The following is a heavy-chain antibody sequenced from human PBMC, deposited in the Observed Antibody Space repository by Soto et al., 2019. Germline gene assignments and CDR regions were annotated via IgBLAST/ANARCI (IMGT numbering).Heavy chain of an antibody. J-gene: IGHJ6*02. CDR1: GYTFTSYG. CDR2: ISAYNGNT. V-gene: IGHV1-18*01. Sequence: GASVKVSCKASGYTFTSYGISWVRQAPGQGLEWMGWISAYNGNTNYTQKLQGRVTMTTDTSTSTAYMELRSLRSDDTAAYYCARGGTYYYGSGSHNYYYYGMDVWGQGTTVTVSS. D-gene: IGHD3-10*01. CDR3: ARGGTYYYGSGSHNYYYYGMDV.